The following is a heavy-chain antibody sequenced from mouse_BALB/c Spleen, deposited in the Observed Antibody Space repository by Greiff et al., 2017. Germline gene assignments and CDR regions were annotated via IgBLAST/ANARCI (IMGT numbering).Heavy chain of an antibody. CDR2: IYPGDGDT. CDR3: ARSDDYVYAMDY. V-gene: IGHV1-82*01. Sequence: QVQLQQSGPELVKPGASVKISCKASGYAFSSSWMNWVKQRPGQGLEWIGRIYPGDGDTNYNGKFKGKATLTADKSSSTAYMQLSSLTSVDSAVYFCARSDDYVYAMDYWGQGTSVTVSS. D-gene: IGHD2-4*01. CDR1: GYAFSSSW. J-gene: IGHJ4*01.